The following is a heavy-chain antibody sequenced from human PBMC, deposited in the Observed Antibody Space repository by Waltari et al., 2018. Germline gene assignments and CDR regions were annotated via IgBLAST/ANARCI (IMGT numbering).Heavy chain of an antibody. CDR3: ARDTPGDGIDY. J-gene: IGHJ4*02. CDR1: GFIFSDYW. V-gene: IGHV3-74*03. Sequence: EVQLVESGGGSVQPGGSLRLSCTASGFIFSDYWMHWVRTVTGKGRLWVSHDGTDEGGPTYADSVKGRFTISRDNAKNTVYLQMDSLRVEDTAIYYCARDTPGDGIDYWGQGTLVTVSS. CDR2: DGTDEGGP. D-gene: IGHD7-27*01.